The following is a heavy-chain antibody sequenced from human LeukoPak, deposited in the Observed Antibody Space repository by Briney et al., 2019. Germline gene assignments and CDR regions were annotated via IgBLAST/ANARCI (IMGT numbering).Heavy chain of an antibody. CDR3: AGSNSRRRHFDY. CDR2: IYFSGST. D-gene: IGHD6-6*01. Sequence: KPSETLSLTCIVSGGSNSSNNYYWGWIRQPPGKGLEWIGNIYFSGSTYYNPSLKSRVTISVDTSKNQFSLKLTSVTAADTAVYSCAGSNSRRRHFDYWGQGTLVTVPS. CDR1: GGSNSSNNYY. V-gene: IGHV4-39*07. J-gene: IGHJ4*02.